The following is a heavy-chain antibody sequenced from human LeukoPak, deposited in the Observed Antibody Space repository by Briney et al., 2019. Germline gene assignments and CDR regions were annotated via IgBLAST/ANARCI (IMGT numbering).Heavy chain of an antibody. Sequence: SETLSLTCAVYGGSFSGYYWSWIRQPPGKGLEWIGEINHSGSTNYNPSLKSRVTISVDTSKNQFSLKLSSVTAADTAVYYCATGYDILTGYYTWGQGTLVTVSS. V-gene: IGHV4-34*01. CDR1: GGSFSGYY. CDR2: INHSGST. D-gene: IGHD3-9*01. J-gene: IGHJ4*02. CDR3: ATGYDILTGYYT.